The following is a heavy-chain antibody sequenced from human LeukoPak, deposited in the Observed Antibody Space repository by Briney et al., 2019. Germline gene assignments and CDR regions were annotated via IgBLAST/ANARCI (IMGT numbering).Heavy chain of an antibody. J-gene: IGHJ4*02. D-gene: IGHD1-26*01. CDR2: ISWNSGSI. V-gene: IGHV3-9*03. CDR3: AKDAKGGSYFYYFDY. Sequence: GRSLRLSCAASGFTFDDYAMHWVRQAPGKGLEWVSGISWNSGSIGYADSVKGRFTISRDNAKNSLFLQMNSLRAEDMALYYCAKDAKGGSYFYYFDYWGQGTLVAVSS. CDR1: GFTFDDYA.